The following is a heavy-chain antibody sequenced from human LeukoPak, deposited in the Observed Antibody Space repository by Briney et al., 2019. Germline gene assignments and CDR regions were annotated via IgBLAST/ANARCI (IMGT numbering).Heavy chain of an antibody. CDR2: IYYSGST. CDR3: ARDHYFDY. Sequence: SETLSLTCTVSGGSISGYYWSWIRQPPGKGLEWIGNIYYSGSTNYNPSLKSRVTISVDTSKNQFSLKLSSVTAADTAAYYCARDHYFDYWGQGTLVTVSS. CDR1: GGSISGYY. J-gene: IGHJ4*02. V-gene: IGHV4-59*01.